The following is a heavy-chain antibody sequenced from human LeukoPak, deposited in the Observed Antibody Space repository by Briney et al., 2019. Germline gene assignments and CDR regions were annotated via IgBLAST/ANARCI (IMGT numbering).Heavy chain of an antibody. Sequence: PGGSLRLSCSASGFTFRSYAMHWVRQAPGKGLEYVSAISSNGGSAYYADSVKGRFTISRDNSKNTLYLQMSSLRAEDTAVYYCAKDSDYFPFDYWGQGTLVTVSS. CDR1: GFTFRSYA. CDR2: ISSNGGSA. CDR3: AKDSDYFPFDY. V-gene: IGHV3-64D*06. D-gene: IGHD2/OR15-2a*01. J-gene: IGHJ4*02.